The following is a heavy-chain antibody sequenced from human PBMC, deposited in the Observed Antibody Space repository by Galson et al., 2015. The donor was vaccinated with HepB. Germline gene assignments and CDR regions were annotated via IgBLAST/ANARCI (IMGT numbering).Heavy chain of an antibody. CDR3: ASGDYDFWSGNRYYYYGMDV. Sequence: SVKVSCKASGGTFSSYAISWVRQAPGQGLEWMGGIIPIFGTANYARKFQGRVTITADESTSTAYMELSSLRSEDTAVYYCASGDYDFWSGNRYYYYGMDVWGQGTTVTVSS. CDR1: GGTFSSYA. J-gene: IGHJ6*02. D-gene: IGHD3-3*01. V-gene: IGHV1-69*13. CDR2: IIPIFGTA.